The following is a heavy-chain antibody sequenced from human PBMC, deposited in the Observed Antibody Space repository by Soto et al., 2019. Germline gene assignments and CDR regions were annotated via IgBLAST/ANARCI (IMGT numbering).Heavy chain of an antibody. J-gene: IGHJ4*02. Sequence: SETLSLACTVSGGSISSYYWSWIRQPPGKGLEWIGYIYYSGSTNYNPSLKSRVTISVDTSKNQFSLKLSSVTAADTAVYYCARVLNYYDILTGYYNGFDYWGQGTLVTVSS. CDR3: ARVLNYYDILTGYYNGFDY. CDR2: IYYSGST. V-gene: IGHV4-59*01. D-gene: IGHD3-9*01. CDR1: GGSISSYY.